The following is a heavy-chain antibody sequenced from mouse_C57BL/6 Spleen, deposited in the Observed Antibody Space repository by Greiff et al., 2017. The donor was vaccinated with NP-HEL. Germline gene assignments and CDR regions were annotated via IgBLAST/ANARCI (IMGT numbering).Heavy chain of an antibody. CDR1: GFTFSDYG. Sequence: EVNVVESGGGLVKPGGSLKLSCAASGFTFSDYGMHWVRQAPEKGLEWVAYISSGSSTIYYADTVKGRFTISRDNAKNTLFLQMTSLRSEDTAMYYCARDYYGSRYAMDYWGQGTSVTVSS. CDR3: ARDYYGSRYAMDY. J-gene: IGHJ4*01. CDR2: ISSGSSTI. V-gene: IGHV5-17*01. D-gene: IGHD1-1*01.